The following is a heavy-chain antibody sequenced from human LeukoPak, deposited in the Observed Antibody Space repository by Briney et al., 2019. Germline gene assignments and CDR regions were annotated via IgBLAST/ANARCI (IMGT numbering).Heavy chain of an antibody. J-gene: IGHJ6*02. CDR2: ISYDGSNK. V-gene: IGHV3-30*18. CDR3: AKDGELWFGESKGESYYYYHGMDV. Sequence: HPGGSLRLSCAASGFTFSSYGMHWVRQAPGKGLEWVAVISYDGSNKYYADSVKGRFTISRDNSKNTLYLQMNSLRAEDTAVYYCAKDGELWFGESKGESYYYYHGMDVWGQGTTVTVSS. CDR1: GFTFSSYG. D-gene: IGHD3-10*01.